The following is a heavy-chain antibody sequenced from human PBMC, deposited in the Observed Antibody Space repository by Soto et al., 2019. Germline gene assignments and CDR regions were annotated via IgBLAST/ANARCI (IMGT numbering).Heavy chain of an antibody. CDR1: GDSIISSDLY. V-gene: IGHV4-39*01. J-gene: IGHJ5*02. CDR3: SRNSLDLRKHNWFDP. Sequence: SETLSLTCTVSGDSIISSDLYWGRDRQPPGQGLEWIGSIFYLGSSYYNPSLKSRVTMSVDTSKNQFSLRLRSVTAADTALYFYSRNSLDLRKHNWFDPWGQGIMVTVSS. CDR2: IFYLGSS. D-gene: IGHD2-15*01.